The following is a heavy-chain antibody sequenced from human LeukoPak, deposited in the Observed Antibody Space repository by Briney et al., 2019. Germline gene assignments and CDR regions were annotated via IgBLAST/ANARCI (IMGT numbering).Heavy chain of an antibody. CDR1: GGSFSDFH. D-gene: IGHD4-11*01. CDR2: INRN. V-gene: IGHV4-34*01. J-gene: IGHJ5*02. CDR3: ARKDYSNERFDP. Sequence: PSETLSLTCGVYGGSFSDFHWTWIRQSPGKGLEWIGEINRNNYNPSLKSRVTISLDTSKNQFSLKLSSVTAADTAVYYCARKDYSNERFDPWGQGTLVTVSS.